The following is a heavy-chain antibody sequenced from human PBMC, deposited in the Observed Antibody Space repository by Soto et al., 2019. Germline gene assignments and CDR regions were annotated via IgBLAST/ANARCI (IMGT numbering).Heavy chain of an antibody. CDR1: GGPISTYY. Sequence: PXVTLSLTCTVSGGPISTYYWSWFRQPAGKGLEWIGRIYTSGSTNYNSPFKSRVTMSVDTSNNQFSLKLSSVTAAETAVYYCAREGGYYDSSGSGAYYYLGVDVWGQGTTVTVSS. V-gene: IGHV4-4*07. J-gene: IGHJ6*02. CDR3: AREGGYYDSSGSGAYYYLGVDV. CDR2: IYTSGST. D-gene: IGHD3-22*01.